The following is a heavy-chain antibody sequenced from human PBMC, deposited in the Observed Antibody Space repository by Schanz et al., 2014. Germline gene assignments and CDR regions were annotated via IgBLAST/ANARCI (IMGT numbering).Heavy chain of an antibody. CDR1: GLNFDYYG. D-gene: IGHD3-10*01. J-gene: IGHJ6*02. V-gene: IGHV3-33*01. CDR2: IGYDGSEK. Sequence: QVQLVESGGGVVQPGRSLRLSCATSGLNFDYYGMNWVRQAPGKGLEWVANIGYDGSEKYYVDSVKGRFTISRDNTRNSLYLQMNSLRVDDTAVYYCARAQGVIRLYYGVDVWGQGTTVTVSS. CDR3: ARAQGVIRLYYGVDV.